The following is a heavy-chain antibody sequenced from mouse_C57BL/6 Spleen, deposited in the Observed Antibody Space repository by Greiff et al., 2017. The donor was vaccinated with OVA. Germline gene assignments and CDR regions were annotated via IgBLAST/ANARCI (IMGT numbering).Heavy chain of an antibody. J-gene: IGHJ3*01. Sequence: QVQLQQPGAELVKPGASVKMSCKASGYTFTSYWITWVKQRPGQGLEWIGDIYPGSGSTNYNEKFKSKATLTVDTSSSTAYMQLSSLTSEVSAVYYCAISDYSNYSAWFAYWGQGTLVTVSA. CDR2: IYPGSGST. V-gene: IGHV1-55*01. CDR1: GYTFTSYW. D-gene: IGHD2-5*01. CDR3: AISDYSNYSAWFAY.